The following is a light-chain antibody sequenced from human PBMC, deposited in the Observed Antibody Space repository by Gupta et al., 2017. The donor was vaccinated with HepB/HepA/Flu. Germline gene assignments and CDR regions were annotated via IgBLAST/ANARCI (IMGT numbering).Light chain of an antibody. CDR3: QQSDSPPQT. CDR2: AAS. CDR1: QSLSSH. Sequence: DIQMTQSPSSLSASVGDRVTITCRASQSLSSHLNWYQQKPGKAPRLLIYAASSLQSGVPSRFSGSASGPHFTLTISSLQPEEFATYYCQQSDSPPQTFGQGTKV. J-gene: IGKJ1*01. V-gene: IGKV1-39*01.